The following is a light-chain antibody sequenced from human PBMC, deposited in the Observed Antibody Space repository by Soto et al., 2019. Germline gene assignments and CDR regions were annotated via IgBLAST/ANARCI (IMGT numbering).Light chain of an antibody. CDR1: QSVSSSY. Sequence: EIVLTQSPGTLSLSPGERATLSCRASQSVSSSYLAWCQQKPGQAPRLLIYGASSRATGIPDRFSGSGSATDFTLTISRLEPEDFAVFYCQQYGGSPITFGQGTRLEIK. J-gene: IGKJ5*01. V-gene: IGKV3-20*01. CDR3: QQYGGSPIT. CDR2: GAS.